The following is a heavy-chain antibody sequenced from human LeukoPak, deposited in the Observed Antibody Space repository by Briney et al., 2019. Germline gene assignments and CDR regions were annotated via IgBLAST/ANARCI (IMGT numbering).Heavy chain of an antibody. J-gene: IGHJ5*02. V-gene: IGHV3-73*01. CDR1: GFTFIGSA. D-gene: IGHD1-26*01. Sequence: GRSLRLSCAASGFTFIGSAIHWVRQSFGKGLEWIGHIDKEKNSYATASAYAVSVEGRFTVSRDDSKNMAFLQMSGLKTEDTALYFCTRDSGTYNWLDPWGQGTLVTVSS. CDR3: TRDSGTYNWLDP. CDR2: IDKEKNSYAT.